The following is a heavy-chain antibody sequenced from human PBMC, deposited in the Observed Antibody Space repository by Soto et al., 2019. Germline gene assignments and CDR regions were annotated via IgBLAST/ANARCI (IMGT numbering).Heavy chain of an antibody. Sequence: EVQLVESGGGLVQPGRSLRLSCAVSGFTLEDYAMIWVRQVPGKGLECVSSISWNSGAIDYAASVKGRFTISRDNAKKSLYLEMNSLRVEDTALYYCAKGARSGWPWYFDLWGRGTLVTVSS. CDR1: GFTLEDYA. CDR2: ISWNSGAI. CDR3: AKGARSGWPWYFDL. D-gene: IGHD6-19*01. J-gene: IGHJ2*01. V-gene: IGHV3-9*01.